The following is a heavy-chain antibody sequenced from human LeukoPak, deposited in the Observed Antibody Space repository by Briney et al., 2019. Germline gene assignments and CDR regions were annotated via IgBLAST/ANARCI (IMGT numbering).Heavy chain of an antibody. Sequence: KPSETLSLTCTVSGGSISSSSYYWGWIRQPPGKGLEWIGSIYYSGSTYYNPSLKSRVTISVDTSKNQFSLKLSSVTAADTAVYYCAKGGSSSCCYYYYMDVWGKGTTVTVSS. CDR2: IYYSGST. CDR3: AKGGSSSCCYYYYMDV. J-gene: IGHJ6*03. V-gene: IGHV4-39*01. CDR1: GGSISSSSYY. D-gene: IGHD6-13*01.